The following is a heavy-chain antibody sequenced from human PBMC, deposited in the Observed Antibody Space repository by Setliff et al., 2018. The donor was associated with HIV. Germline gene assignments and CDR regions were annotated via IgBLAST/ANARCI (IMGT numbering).Heavy chain of an antibody. V-gene: IGHV3-23*01. CDR3: ATDSSGYYLGGFDY. J-gene: IGHJ4*02. CDR2: ISGSGGST. CDR1: GFPFSNYA. Sequence: TGGSLRLSCAASGFPFSNYAMSWVRQAPGKGLEWVSGISGSGGSTYYADSVKGRFTISRDNSKNKLYLQMNNLRAEDTAVYYCATDSSGYYLGGFDYWGQGTLVTVSS. D-gene: IGHD3-22*01.